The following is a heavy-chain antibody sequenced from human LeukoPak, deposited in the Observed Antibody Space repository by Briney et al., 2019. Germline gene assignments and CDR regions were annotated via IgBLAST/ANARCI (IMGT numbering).Heavy chain of an antibody. Sequence: PGGSLRLSCAASGYTFSSYGMHWVRQAPGKGLEWVAVIWYDGSNKYYADPVKGRFTISRDNSKNTLYLQMNSLRAEDTAVYYCARDHPHGYSSGWYSYWGQGTLVTVSS. CDR3: ARDHPHGYSSGWYSY. CDR2: IWYDGSNK. J-gene: IGHJ4*02. V-gene: IGHV3-33*01. D-gene: IGHD6-19*01. CDR1: GYTFSSYG.